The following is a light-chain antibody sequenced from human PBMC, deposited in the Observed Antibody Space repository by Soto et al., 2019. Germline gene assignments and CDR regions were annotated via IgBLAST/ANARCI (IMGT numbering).Light chain of an antibody. CDR2: DVS. Sequence: QSALTQPASVSGSPGQSIIISCTGTIYDVGGYDFVSWYQQHPDTAPKLIMHDVSDRPSGVSSRFSGSKSANTASLTISGLQAEDEATYFCSSYSSSSTYVMFGGGTKLTVL. CDR1: IYDVGGYDF. CDR3: SSYSSSSTYVM. V-gene: IGLV2-14*03. J-gene: IGLJ3*02.